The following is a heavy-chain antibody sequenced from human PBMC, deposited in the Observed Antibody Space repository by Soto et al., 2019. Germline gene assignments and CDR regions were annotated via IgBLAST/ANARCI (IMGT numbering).Heavy chain of an antibody. J-gene: IGHJ4*02. Sequence: PGGSLRLSCAASGFTFSGSAMHWVRQASGKGLEWVGRIRSKANGYATEYAASVKGRFTISRDDSKSTAYLQMSSLKTEDTAVYYCTRHLGDYWGQGTLVTVSS. CDR1: GFTFSGSA. CDR2: IRSKANGYAT. V-gene: IGHV3-73*01. CDR3: TRHLGDY.